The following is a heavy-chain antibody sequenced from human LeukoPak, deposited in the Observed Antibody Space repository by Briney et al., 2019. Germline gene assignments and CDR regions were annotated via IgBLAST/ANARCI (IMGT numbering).Heavy chain of an antibody. Sequence: GGSLRLSCAASGFTFSSYAMHWVRQAPGKGLEWVAVISYDGSNKYYADSVKGRFTISRDNSKNTLYLQMNSLRAEDTAVYYCAKDQTYCSSTSCYFAPDFDYWGQGTLVTVSS. J-gene: IGHJ4*02. CDR3: AKDQTYCSSTSCYFAPDFDY. D-gene: IGHD2-2*01. V-gene: IGHV3-30-3*01. CDR2: ISYDGSNK. CDR1: GFTFSSYA.